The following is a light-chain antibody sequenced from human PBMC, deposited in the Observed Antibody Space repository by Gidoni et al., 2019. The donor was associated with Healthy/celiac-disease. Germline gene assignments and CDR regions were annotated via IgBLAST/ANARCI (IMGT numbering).Light chain of an antibody. V-gene: IGKV3-20*01. CDR1: QSVISSY. CDR3: QQYGSSPT. J-gene: IGKJ4*01. CDR2: GAS. Sequence: EIVLTQSPGTLSLSPGARATLSCRASQSVISSYLAWYQQKPGQAPRLLFYGASSRATGIPDRCSGSWSGTDFTLTISRLEPEDFAVYYCQQYGSSPTFGGGTKVEIK.